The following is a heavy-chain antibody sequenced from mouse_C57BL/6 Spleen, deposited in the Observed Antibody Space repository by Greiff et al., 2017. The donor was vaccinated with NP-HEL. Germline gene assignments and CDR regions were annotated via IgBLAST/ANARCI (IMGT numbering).Heavy chain of an antibody. CDR2: IWSGGST. CDR1: GFSLTSYG. CDR3: AREKAMVAYFDY. D-gene: IGHD2-2*01. J-gene: IGHJ2*01. V-gene: IGHV2-2*01. Sequence: VHLVESGPGLVQPSQSLSITCTVSGFSLTSYGVHWVRQSPGKGLEWLGVIWSGGSTDYNAAFISRLSISKDNSKSQVFFKMNSLQADDTAIYYCAREKAMVAYFDYWGQGTTLTVSS.